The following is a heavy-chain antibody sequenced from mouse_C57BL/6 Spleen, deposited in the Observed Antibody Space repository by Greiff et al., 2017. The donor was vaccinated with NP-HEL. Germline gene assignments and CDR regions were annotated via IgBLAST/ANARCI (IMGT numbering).Heavy chain of an antibody. J-gene: IGHJ1*03. CDR3: TGDSHYYGSRGYFDV. CDR2: IRLKSDNYAT. V-gene: IGHV6-3*01. D-gene: IGHD1-1*01. CDR1: GFTFSNYW. Sequence: EVQLQESGGGLVQPGGSMKLSCVASGFTFSNYWMNWVRQSPEKGLEWVAQIRLKSDNYATHYAESVKGRFTISRDDSKSSVYLQMNNLRAEDTGIYYCTGDSHYYGSRGYFDVWGTGTTVTVSS.